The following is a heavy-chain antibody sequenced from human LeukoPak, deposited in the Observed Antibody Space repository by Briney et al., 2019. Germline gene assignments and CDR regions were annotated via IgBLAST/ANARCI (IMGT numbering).Heavy chain of an antibody. Sequence: PSETLSLTCTVSGGSISSSSYYWGWIRQPPGKGLEWIGSIYYSGSTYYNPSLKSRVTISVDTSKNQFSLKLSSVTAADTAVYYCARRVGGADYWGQGTLVTVSS. CDR3: ARRVGGADY. J-gene: IGHJ4*02. CDR2: IYYSGST. V-gene: IGHV4-39*01. CDR1: GGSISSSSYY. D-gene: IGHD3-10*01.